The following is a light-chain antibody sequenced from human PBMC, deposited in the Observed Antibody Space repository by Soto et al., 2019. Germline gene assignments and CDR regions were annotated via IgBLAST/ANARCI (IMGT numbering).Light chain of an antibody. V-gene: IGKV3-20*01. CDR2: GTS. CDR3: QQYGGSRWT. J-gene: IGKJ1*01. Sequence: EILLTHSPGTLSLSPGERATLSCRASQTVTSNYFAWYPRRPGQAPRLLIYGTSNRATGIPDRFSGSGSGTDFTLTISRLDPEDFAVYYCQQYGGSRWTFGQGTKVEIK. CDR1: QTVTSNY.